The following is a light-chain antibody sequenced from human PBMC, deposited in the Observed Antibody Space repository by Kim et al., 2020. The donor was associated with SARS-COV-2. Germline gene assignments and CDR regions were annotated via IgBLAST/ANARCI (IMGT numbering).Light chain of an antibody. CDR2: GAS. CDR3: QQYGSSPQVYT. J-gene: IGKJ2*01. V-gene: IGKV3-20*01. CDR1: QSVSSSY. Sequence: EIVLTQSPGTLSLSPGERATLSCRASQSVSSSYLAWYQQKPGQAPRLLIYGASSRATGIPDRFSGSGSGTYFTLTISRLEPEDFAVYYCQQYGSSPQVYTFGQGTKLEI.